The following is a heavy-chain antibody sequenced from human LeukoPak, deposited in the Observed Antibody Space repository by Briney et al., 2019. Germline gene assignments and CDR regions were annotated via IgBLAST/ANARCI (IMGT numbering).Heavy chain of an antibody. V-gene: IGHV1-8*01. CDR2: MNPNSGNT. CDR1: GYTFTSYD. Sequence: ASVKVSCKASGYTFTSYDINWVRQATGQGLEWMGWMNPNSGNTGCAQKFQGRVTMTRNTSISTAYMELSSLRSEDTAVYYCARTDNPAPLGAFDIWGQGTMVTVSS. J-gene: IGHJ3*02. CDR3: ARTDNPAPLGAFDI. D-gene: IGHD5-24*01.